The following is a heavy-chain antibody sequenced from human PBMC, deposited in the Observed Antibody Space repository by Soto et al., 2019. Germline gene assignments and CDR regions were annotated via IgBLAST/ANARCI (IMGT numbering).Heavy chain of an antibody. V-gene: IGHV1-18*01. Sequence: ASVKVSFKASGYTFTSYGSSWVRQAPGQGLEWMGWISAYNGNTNYAQKLQGRVTMTTDTSTSTAYMELRSLRSDDTAVYYCARDTPDSSGFYYYYYGMDVWGQGTTVTVSS. CDR3: ARDTPDSSGFYYYYYGMDV. J-gene: IGHJ6*02. CDR1: GYTFTSYG. CDR2: ISAYNGNT. D-gene: IGHD3-22*01.